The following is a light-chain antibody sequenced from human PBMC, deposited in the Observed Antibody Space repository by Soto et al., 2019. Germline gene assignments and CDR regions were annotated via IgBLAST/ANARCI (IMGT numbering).Light chain of an antibody. CDR3: QQYTAWPPWT. V-gene: IGKV3-15*01. Sequence: EIVMTQSPATLSVSPGERATLSCRASQSVGTNLAWYRHKPGQAPRLLIYGASTRATGIPARISGSGSGTEFTLTINSLQSEDFAVYYCQQYTAWPPWTFGQGTKVDIK. J-gene: IGKJ1*01. CDR2: GAS. CDR1: QSVGTN.